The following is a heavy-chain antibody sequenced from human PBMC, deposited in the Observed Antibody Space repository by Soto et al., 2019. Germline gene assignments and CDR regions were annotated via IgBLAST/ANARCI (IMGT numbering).Heavy chain of an antibody. D-gene: IGHD2-15*01. CDR3: ARQDIVVVVAATPGWFDP. Sequence: QLQLQESGPGLVKPSETLSLTCTVSGGSISSSSYYWGWIRQPPGKGLEWIGSIYYSGSTYYNPSLKSRVTISADTSKNHFSLKLSSVTAADTAVYYCARQDIVVVVAATPGWFDPWGQGTLVTVSS. V-gene: IGHV4-39*01. J-gene: IGHJ5*02. CDR2: IYYSGST. CDR1: GGSISSSSYY.